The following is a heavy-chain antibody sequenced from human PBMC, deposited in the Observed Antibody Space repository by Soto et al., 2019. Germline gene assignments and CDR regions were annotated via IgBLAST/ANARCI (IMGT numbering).Heavy chain of an antibody. D-gene: IGHD3-10*02. CDR1: GFTFSRNW. Sequence: EVHLVESGGGLVQPGGSLRLSCTVSGFTFSRNWMSWVRQAPGKGLEWVANIKQDGSDEYYVDSVKGRFTISRDNAKNSLYLQMNSLRAEDTAVYYCARDCDCSGDSLDHWGQGTLVIVSS. V-gene: IGHV3-7*04. CDR2: IKQDGSDE. CDR3: ARDCDCSGDSLDH. J-gene: IGHJ4*02.